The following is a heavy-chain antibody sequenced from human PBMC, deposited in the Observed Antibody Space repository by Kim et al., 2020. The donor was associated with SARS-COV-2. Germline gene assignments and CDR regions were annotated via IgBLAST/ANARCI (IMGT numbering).Heavy chain of an antibody. CDR3: ARDAAPRYYDSSGYPSY. CDR2: ISSSSTI. J-gene: IGHJ4*02. D-gene: IGHD3-22*01. CDR1: GFTFSSYS. V-gene: IGHV3-48*02. Sequence: GGSLRLSCAASGFTFSSYSMNWVRQAPGKGLEWVSYISSSSTIYYADSVKGRFTISRDNAKNSLYLQMNSLRDEDTAVYYCARDAAPRYYDSSGYPSYWGQGTLVTVSS.